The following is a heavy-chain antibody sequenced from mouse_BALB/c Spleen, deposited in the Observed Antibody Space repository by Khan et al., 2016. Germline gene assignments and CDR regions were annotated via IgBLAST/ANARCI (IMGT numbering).Heavy chain of an antibody. CDR1: GHPFTTYW. Sequence: QVQLQQPGAELVRPGASVKLSCKASGHPFTTYWMNWFKQRPEQGLEWIGRIDLYDSETHYDQKFKDKAILTVDKSSSTAYMQLSSLTSEDSAVYYCARGSKVFDYWGQGTTLTVSS. CDR2: IDLYDSET. V-gene: IGHV1-52*01. J-gene: IGHJ2*01. CDR3: ARGSKVFDY.